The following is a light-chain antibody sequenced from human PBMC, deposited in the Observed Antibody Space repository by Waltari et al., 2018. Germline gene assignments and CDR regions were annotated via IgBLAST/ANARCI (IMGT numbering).Light chain of an antibody. CDR2: AVF. CDR3: QQSYTMPMYT. Sequence: DIQMTQSPSSLSASVGDRVPITCRESQDISNNLNWYQQKPGKAPDLLIFAVFTLQSGVPSRFSGSGSGTEFTLTISSLQPEDSATYYCQQSYTMPMYTFGQGTKLEIK. CDR1: QDISNN. J-gene: IGKJ2*01. V-gene: IGKV1-39*01.